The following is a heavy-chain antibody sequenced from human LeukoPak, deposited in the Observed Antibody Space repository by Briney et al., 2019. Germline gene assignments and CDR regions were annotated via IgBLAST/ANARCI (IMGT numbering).Heavy chain of an antibody. V-gene: IGHV4-59*01. Sequence: SETLSLTCSVSGGSINSYYWSWIRQPPGKGLEWIGYIYYSGSTNYNPSLKSRVTISVDTSKNQFSLRLSSVTAADTAVYYCARVTGYMTEDYFDYWGQGTLITVSS. CDR2: IYYSGST. CDR1: GGSINSYY. J-gene: IGHJ4*02. D-gene: IGHD6-13*01. CDR3: ARVTGYMTEDYFDY.